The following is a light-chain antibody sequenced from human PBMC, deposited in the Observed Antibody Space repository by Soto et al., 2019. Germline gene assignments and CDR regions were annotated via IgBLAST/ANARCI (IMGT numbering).Light chain of an antibody. CDR2: GAS. J-gene: IGKJ2*01. CDR3: HQYGSSPSYT. V-gene: IGKV3-20*01. Sequence: EIVLTQSPGTLSLSPGERATLSCRASQSASSSYLAWYQQKPGQAPRLLIYGASIRATGIPDRFSGSGSGTDFTLTISRLEPEDFAVYYCHQYGSSPSYTFGQGTKLEIK. CDR1: QSASSSY.